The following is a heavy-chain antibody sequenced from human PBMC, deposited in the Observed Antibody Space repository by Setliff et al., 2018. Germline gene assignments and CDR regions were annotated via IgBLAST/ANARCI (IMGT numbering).Heavy chain of an antibody. Sequence: HPGGSLRLSCAASGFSFSDYGVHWVRQAPGKGLEWVAIISFDGSDKYYADSVKGRSTISGDNSENTLSLQLNSLRAEDTAVYYCAKLRSSSAYGPLDYWGQGTLVTVSS. CDR1: GFSFSDYG. CDR2: ISFDGSDK. J-gene: IGHJ4*02. V-gene: IGHV3-30*18. CDR3: AKLRSSSAYGPLDY. D-gene: IGHD3-22*01.